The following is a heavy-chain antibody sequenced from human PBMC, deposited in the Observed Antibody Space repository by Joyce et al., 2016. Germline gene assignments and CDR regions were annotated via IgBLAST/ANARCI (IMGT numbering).Heavy chain of an antibody. Sequence: QITLRESGPTLVKPTQTLTLTCSFSGFSLSSSGVGVGWIRQPPGKALEWLVLIYWNDDKRYSPSLKSRLAITKDTSKNQVVLTMTNVDPVDTATYFCAQRSRLTGVFNFWGQGTLVIVAS. CDR3: AQRSRLTGVFNF. CDR2: IYWNDDK. CDR1: GFSLSSSGVG. V-gene: IGHV2-5*01. D-gene: IGHD3-9*01. J-gene: IGHJ4*02.